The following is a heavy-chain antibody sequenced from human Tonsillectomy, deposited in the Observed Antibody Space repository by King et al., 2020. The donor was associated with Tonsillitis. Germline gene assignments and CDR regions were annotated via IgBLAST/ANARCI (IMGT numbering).Heavy chain of an antibody. CDR2: IRSKAYGGTT. Sequence: QLVQSGGGLIQPGRSLRLSCTASGFIFGDYAMSWVRQAPGKGLEWVGFIRSKAYGGTTEYAASVKGRFIISRDDSKSIAYLQMNSLKTEDTAVYYCTVYYGSGSYSFYYFYMDVGGKGTTVTVSS. D-gene: IGHD3-10*01. J-gene: IGHJ6*03. CDR1: GFIFGDYA. V-gene: IGHV3-49*04. CDR3: TVYYGSGSYSFYYFYMDV.